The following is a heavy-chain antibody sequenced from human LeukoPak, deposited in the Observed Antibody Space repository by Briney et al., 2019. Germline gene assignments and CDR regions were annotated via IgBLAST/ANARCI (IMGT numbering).Heavy chain of an antibody. CDR3: ARRKDSGTYWAD. D-gene: IGHD1-26*01. CDR1: GGSIRRSSFC. V-gene: IGHV4-39*01. Sequence: SETLSLTCTVSGGSIRRSSFCWGWIRQPAGKGLEWIGSVYYSGSTYYNPSLKSRVTVSVDTSKNQFSLNLTSVTAADTALYYCARRKDSGTYWADWGRGTLVTVSS. CDR2: VYYSGST. J-gene: IGHJ4*02.